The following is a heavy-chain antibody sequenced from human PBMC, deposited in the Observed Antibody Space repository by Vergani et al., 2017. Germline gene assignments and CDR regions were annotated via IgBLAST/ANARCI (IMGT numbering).Heavy chain of an antibody. J-gene: IGHJ6*03. CDR3: AGLEYQLRRGGYYYYYMDV. CDR2: IDPSDSYT. CDR1: GYSFTSYW. Sequence: DVQLVQSGAEVKKPGESLRISCKGSGYSFTSYWIRWVRQMPGKGLEWMGRIDPSDSYTNYSPSFQGNVTISAEKSISTAYLQWSSLKASDTAMYYCAGLEYQLRRGGYYYYYMDVWGKGTTVTVSS. D-gene: IGHD2-2*01. V-gene: IGHV5-10-1*03.